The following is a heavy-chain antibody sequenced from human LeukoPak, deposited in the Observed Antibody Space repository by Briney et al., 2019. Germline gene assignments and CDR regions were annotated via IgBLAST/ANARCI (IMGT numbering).Heavy chain of an antibody. J-gene: IGHJ5*02. D-gene: IGHD3-3*01. V-gene: IGHV1-2*02. Sequence: GASVKVSCKASGYTFTGYYMHWVRQAPGQGLDWMGWINPNSGGTNYAQKFQGRVTMTRDTSISTAYMELSRLRSDDTAVYYCARFRFLEWRVRGAFDPWGQGTLVTVSS. CDR1: GYTFTGYY. CDR2: INPNSGGT. CDR3: ARFRFLEWRVRGAFDP.